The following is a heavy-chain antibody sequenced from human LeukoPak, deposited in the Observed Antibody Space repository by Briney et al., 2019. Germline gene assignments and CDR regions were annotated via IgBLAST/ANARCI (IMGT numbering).Heavy chain of an antibody. D-gene: IGHD3-22*01. CDR1: GYTFTSYY. CDR2: INPSGGST. CDR3: ARSAGYYDSSGYHDAFDI. V-gene: IGHV1-46*01. J-gene: IGHJ3*02. Sequence: ASVKVSCKASGYTFTSYYMHWVRQAPGQGREWMGIINPSGGSTSYAQKFQGRVTMTRDMSTSTVYMELSSLRSEDTAVYYCARSAGYYDSSGYHDAFDIWGQGTMVTVSS.